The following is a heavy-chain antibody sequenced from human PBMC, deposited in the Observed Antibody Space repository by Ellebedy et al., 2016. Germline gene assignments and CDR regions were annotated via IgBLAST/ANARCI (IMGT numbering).Heavy chain of an antibody. CDR2: INPNNGNT. Sequence: ASVKVSXXASGYTFTSYDISWVRQATGQGLEWMGWINPNNGNTGYAQKFQGRVTMTRNTSISTAYMELSSLRSEDTAVYYCARPPDYRYFYYYGMDVWGQGTTVTVSS. J-gene: IGHJ6*02. D-gene: IGHD4/OR15-4a*01. CDR3: ARPPDYRYFYYYGMDV. CDR1: GYTFTSYD. V-gene: IGHV1-8*01.